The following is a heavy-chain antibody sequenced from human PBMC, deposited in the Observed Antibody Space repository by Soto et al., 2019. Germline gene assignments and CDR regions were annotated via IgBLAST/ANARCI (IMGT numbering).Heavy chain of an antibody. CDR3: ARDVRRHCSSTSCQTRAAFDI. V-gene: IGHV4-31*03. Sequence: SETLSLTRTVSGGSISSGGYYWSWIRQHPGKGLEWIGYIYYSGSTYYNPSLKSRVTISVDTSKNQFSLKLSSVTAADTAVYYCARDVRRHCSSTSCQTRAAFDIWGQGTMVTVSS. D-gene: IGHD2-2*01. CDR2: IYYSGST. J-gene: IGHJ3*02. CDR1: GGSISSGGYY.